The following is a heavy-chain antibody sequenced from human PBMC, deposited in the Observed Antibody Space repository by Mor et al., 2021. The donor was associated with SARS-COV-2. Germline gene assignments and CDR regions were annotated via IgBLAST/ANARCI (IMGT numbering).Heavy chain of an antibody. CDR3: ARDSTSGILTFD. CDR2: IWNDGSNK. V-gene: IGHV3-33*01. CDR1: GFTFSSYG. D-gene: IGHD3-9*01. Sequence: GFTFSSYGMHWVRQAPGKGLECVAIIWNDGSNKYYIDSVKGRFTISRDNSKNTLYLQMNSLRAEDTGVYYCARDSTSGILTFD. J-gene: IGHJ4*01.